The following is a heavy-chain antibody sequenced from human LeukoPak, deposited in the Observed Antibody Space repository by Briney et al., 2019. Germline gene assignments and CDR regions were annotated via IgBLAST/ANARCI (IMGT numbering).Heavy chain of an antibody. J-gene: IGHJ4*02. CDR3: AKLNYDSSGYYYEGVDY. V-gene: IGHV3-30*02. D-gene: IGHD3-22*01. Sequence: GGSLRLSCAASGFTFSSYGMHWVRQAPGKGLEWVAFIRYDGSNKYYADSVKGRFTISRDNSKNTLYLQMNSLRAEDTAVYYCAKLNYDSSGYYYEGVDYWGQGTLVTVSS. CDR1: GFTFSSYG. CDR2: IRYDGSNK.